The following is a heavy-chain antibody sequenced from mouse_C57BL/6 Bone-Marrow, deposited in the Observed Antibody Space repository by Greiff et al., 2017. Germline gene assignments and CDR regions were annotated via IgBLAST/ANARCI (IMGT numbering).Heavy chain of an antibody. CDR2: IDPETGGT. CDR1: GYTFTDYE. J-gene: IGHJ2*01. V-gene: IGHV1-15*01. Sequence: QVQLKESGAELVRPGASVTLSCKASGYTFTDYEMHWVKQTPVHGLEWIGAIDPETGGTAYNQKFKGKAILTADKSSSTAYMELRSLTSEDSAVYYCTRTLYYFDYWGQGTTLTVSS. CDR3: TRTLYYFDY.